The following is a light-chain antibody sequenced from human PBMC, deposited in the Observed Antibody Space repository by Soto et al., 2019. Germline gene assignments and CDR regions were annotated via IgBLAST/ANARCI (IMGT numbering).Light chain of an antibody. CDR2: GAS. V-gene: IGKV3-15*01. J-gene: IGKJ1*01. CDR1: QSVSSN. Sequence: EIVMTQSPATLSVSPGERATLSCRASQSVSSNLAWYQQKPGQAPRLLIYGASTRATGIPARFSGSGSGTEFTLTISSLQSEDSAIYYCQQYDNRPTWTFGQGTKVEI. CDR3: QQYDNRPTWT.